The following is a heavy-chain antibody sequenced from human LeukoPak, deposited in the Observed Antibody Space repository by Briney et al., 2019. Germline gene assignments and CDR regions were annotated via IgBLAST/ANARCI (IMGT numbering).Heavy chain of an antibody. CDR3: ARGLGGDLWSGYPYYFDF. D-gene: IGHD3-3*01. V-gene: IGHV5-51*01. J-gene: IGHJ4*02. Sequence: GESLKISCKGFGYRFNSNWIGWVRQMPGKGLEWMGIIYPGDSDTRYSPSFQGQVTISADKSISTAYRQWSCLDASHTAMHYCARGLGGDLWSGYPYYFDFWGQGTLVTVSS. CDR2: IYPGDSDT. CDR1: GYRFNSNW.